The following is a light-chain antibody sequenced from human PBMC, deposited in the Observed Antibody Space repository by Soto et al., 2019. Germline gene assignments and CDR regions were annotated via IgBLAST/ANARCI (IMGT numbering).Light chain of an antibody. Sequence: QSALTQPRSVSGSPGQSVTISCTGTSSDVGGYNYVSWYQQHPGKAPKLMIYDVSKRPSGVPDRFSGSKSGNTASLTISGLQSEDDADYYRCSYAVRYVFGTGTKVTVL. V-gene: IGLV2-11*01. CDR2: DVS. CDR1: SSDVGGYNY. J-gene: IGLJ1*01. CDR3: CSYAVRYV.